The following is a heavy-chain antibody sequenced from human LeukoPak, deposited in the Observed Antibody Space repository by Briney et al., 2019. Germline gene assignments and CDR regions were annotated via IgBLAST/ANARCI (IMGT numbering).Heavy chain of an antibody. CDR3: ARPNYGYYYYMDV. D-gene: IGHD4/OR15-4a*01. CDR1: GGSISSYY. CDR2: IYYSGST. J-gene: IGHJ6*03. V-gene: IGHV4-39*01. Sequence: SETLSLTCTVSGGSISSYYWGWIRQPPGKGLEWIGSIYYSGSTYYNPSLKSRVTISVDTSKNQFSLKLSSVTAADTAVYYCARPNYGYYYYMDVWGKGTTVTVSS.